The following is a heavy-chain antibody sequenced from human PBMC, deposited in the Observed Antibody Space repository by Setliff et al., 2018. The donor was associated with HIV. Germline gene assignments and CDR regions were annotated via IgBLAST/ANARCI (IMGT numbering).Heavy chain of an antibody. V-gene: IGHV1-18*01. D-gene: IGHD5-18*01. J-gene: IGHJ6*03. Sequence: ASVKVSCKASGYTFTSYGISWVRQAPGQGLEWMGWISAYNGNTNYAQKLQGRVTMTTDTSTSTAYMELRSLRSDDTAVYYCASRSYGSSDYYYYLDVWGKGTTVTVSS. CDR3: ASRSYGSSDYYYYLDV. CDR2: ISAYNGNT. CDR1: GYTFTSYG.